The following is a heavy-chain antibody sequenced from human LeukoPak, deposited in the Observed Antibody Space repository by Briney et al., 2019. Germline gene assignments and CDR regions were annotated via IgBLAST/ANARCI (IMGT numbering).Heavy chain of an antibody. V-gene: IGHV3-23*01. CDR2: ISGSGGST. CDR3: AKVGYCSSTSCNDAFDI. CDR1: GFTFSSYA. Sequence: GGSLRLSCAASGFTFSSYAMSWVRQAPGKGLELVSAISGSGGSTYYADSVKGRFTISRDNSKNTLYLQMNSLRAEDTAVYYCAKVGYCSSTSCNDAFDIWGQGTMVTVSS. J-gene: IGHJ3*02. D-gene: IGHD2-2*01.